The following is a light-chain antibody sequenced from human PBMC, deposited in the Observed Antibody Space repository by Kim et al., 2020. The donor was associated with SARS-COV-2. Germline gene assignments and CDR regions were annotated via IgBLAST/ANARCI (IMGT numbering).Light chain of an antibody. V-gene: IGKV3-20*01. Sequence: PGERATHSGRASQSVSSSYLAGYQQKPGQAPRLLIYGASSRATGIPDRFSGSGSGTDFTLTISRLEPEDFAVYYCQQYGSSGLTFGGGTKVDIK. CDR2: GAS. J-gene: IGKJ4*01. CDR3: QQYGSSGLT. CDR1: QSVSSSY.